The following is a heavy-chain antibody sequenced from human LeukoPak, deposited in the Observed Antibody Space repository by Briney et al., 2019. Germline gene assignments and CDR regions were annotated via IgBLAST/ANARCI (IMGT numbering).Heavy chain of an antibody. CDR2: IYHSGST. Sequence: SETLSLTCAVSGYSISSGYYWGWIRQPPGKGLEWIGSIYHSGSTYYNPSLKSRVTISVDTSKNQFSLKLSSVTAADTAVYYCARRAWSGYPKPHYYFDYWGQGTLVTVSS. D-gene: IGHD3-3*01. V-gene: IGHV4-38-2*01. CDR3: ARRAWSGYPKPHYYFDY. J-gene: IGHJ4*02. CDR1: GYSISSGYY.